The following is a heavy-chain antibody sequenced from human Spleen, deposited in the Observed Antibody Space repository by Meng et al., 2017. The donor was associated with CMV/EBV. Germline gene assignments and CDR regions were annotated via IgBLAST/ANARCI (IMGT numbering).Heavy chain of an antibody. CDR2: ISWNSGSI. CDR3: AKDMSDFWSGPFDY. J-gene: IGHJ4*02. CDR1: GFTFDDYA. D-gene: IGHD3-3*01. V-gene: IGHV3-9*01. Sequence: GESLKISCAASGFTFDDYAMHWVRQAPGKGLEWVSGISWNSGSIGYADSVKGRFTISRDNAKNSLYLQMNSLRAEDTALYYCAKDMSDFWSGPFDYWGQGTLVTVSS.